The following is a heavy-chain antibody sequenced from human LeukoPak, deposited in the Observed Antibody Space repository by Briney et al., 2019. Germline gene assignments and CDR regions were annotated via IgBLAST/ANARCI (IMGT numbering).Heavy chain of an antibody. V-gene: IGHV3-48*04. CDR1: GFTFSSYA. D-gene: IGHD3-16*01. J-gene: IGHJ4*02. CDR2: ISSSGSTI. Sequence: GGSLRLSCAASGFTFSSYAMSWVRQAPGKGLEWVSYISSSGSTIYYADSVKGRFTISRDNAKNSLYLQMNSLRAEDTAVYYCARVYEATLDYWGQGTLVTVSS. CDR3: ARVYEATLDY.